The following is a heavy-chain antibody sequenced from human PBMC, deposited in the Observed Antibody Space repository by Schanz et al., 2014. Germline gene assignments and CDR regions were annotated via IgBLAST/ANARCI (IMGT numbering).Heavy chain of an antibody. CDR2: MNPNSGNP. CDR1: GYTFTSYS. J-gene: IGHJ4*02. Sequence: QVQLIQSGAEVKKPGASVKVSCTASGYTFTSYSIHWVRQAPGQGLEWLGWMNPNSGNPGFAQKFRGRVTMTRNTSMSTAYIELHILTSEDTAVYYCARGRTFDYWGQGTLVTVSS. V-gene: IGHV1-8*02. CDR3: ARGRTFDY.